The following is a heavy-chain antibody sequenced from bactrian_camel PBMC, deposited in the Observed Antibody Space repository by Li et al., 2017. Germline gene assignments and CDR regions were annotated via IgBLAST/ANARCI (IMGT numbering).Heavy chain of an antibody. Sequence: VQLVESGGGLVQPGRSLRLSCTYSSSTFNAITMSWVRQAPGKGLEWVSRIYDDGGTKYADFVKGRFTISRDDAKNTLYLQLSGLKIEDTATYFCEPHAYGGSWTGYWGQGTQVTVS. CDR2: IYDDGGT. V-gene: IGHV3S10*01. J-gene: IGHJ4*01. CDR1: SSTFNAIT. CDR3: EPHAYGGSWTGY. D-gene: IGHD2*01.